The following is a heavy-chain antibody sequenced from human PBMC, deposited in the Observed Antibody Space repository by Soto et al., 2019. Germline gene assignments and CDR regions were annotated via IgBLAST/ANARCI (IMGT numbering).Heavy chain of an antibody. D-gene: IGHD3-22*01. CDR3: AKDLHDSSGYYYGRWSDYYYYGMDV. Sequence: PGGSLRLSCAASGFTFSSYSMNWVRQAPGKGLEWVSYISSSSSTIYYADSVKGRFTISRDNAKNSLYLQMNSLRDEDTAVYYCAKDLHDSSGYYYGRWSDYYYYGMDVWGQGTTVTVSS. J-gene: IGHJ6*02. V-gene: IGHV3-48*02. CDR2: ISSSSSTI. CDR1: GFTFSSYS.